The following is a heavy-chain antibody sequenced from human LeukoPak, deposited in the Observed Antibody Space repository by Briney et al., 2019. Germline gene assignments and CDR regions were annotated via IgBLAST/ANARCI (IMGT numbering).Heavy chain of an antibody. CDR2: IDYSGSA. J-gene: IGHJ4*02. V-gene: IGHV4-30-4*01. D-gene: IGHD3-10*01. CDR1: AVSISSGDYY. CDR3: AGREDYFDY. Sequence: PSETLSLTCTVAAVSISSGDYYWRWLRQPPGRGLEWIAYIDYSGSAYYNQSIKSRITIEVNTSKNQFSLKLSSVTAADTAVYYCAGREDYFDYWGQGTLVTVSS.